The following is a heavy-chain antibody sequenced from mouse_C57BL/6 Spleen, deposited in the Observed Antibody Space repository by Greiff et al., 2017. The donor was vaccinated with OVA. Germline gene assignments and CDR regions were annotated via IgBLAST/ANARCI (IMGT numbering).Heavy chain of an antibody. CDR3: ARAGIYYYGSSYFFDY. Sequence: EVQLVESGGGLVKPGGSLKLSCAASGFTFSDYGMHWVRQAPEKGLEWVAYISSGSSTIYYADTVKGRFTISRDNAKNTLFLQMTSLRSEDTAMYYGARAGIYYYGSSYFFDYWGQGTTLTVSS. V-gene: IGHV5-17*01. CDR1: GFTFSDYG. J-gene: IGHJ2*01. D-gene: IGHD1-1*01. CDR2: ISSGSSTI.